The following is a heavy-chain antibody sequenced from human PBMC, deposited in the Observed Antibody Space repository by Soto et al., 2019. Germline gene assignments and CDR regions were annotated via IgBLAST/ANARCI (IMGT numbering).Heavy chain of an antibody. V-gene: IGHV4-30-2*01. Sequence: SETLSLTCAVSGGSISSGGYSWSWIRQPPGKGLEWIGYIYHSGSTYYNPSLKSRVTISVDRSRNQFSLKLSSVTAADTAVYYCARGYCSGGSCYGGWFDPWGQGTLVTV. CDR3: ARGYCSGGSCYGGWFDP. J-gene: IGHJ5*02. CDR2: IYHSGST. D-gene: IGHD2-15*01. CDR1: GGSISSGGYS.